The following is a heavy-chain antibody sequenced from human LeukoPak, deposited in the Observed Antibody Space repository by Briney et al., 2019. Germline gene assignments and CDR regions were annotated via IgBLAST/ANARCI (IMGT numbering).Heavy chain of an antibody. CDR3: ARVGGYGDYFFDY. V-gene: IGHV4-30-2*01. D-gene: IGHD4-17*01. CDR1: GGSISSGGYY. CDR2: IYHSGST. J-gene: IGHJ4*02. Sequence: KPSQTLSLTCTVSGGSISSGGYYWSWIRQPPGKGLEWIGYIYHSGSTNYNPSLKSRVTISVDTSKNQFSLKLSSVTAADTAVYYCARVGGYGDYFFDYWGQGTLVTVSS.